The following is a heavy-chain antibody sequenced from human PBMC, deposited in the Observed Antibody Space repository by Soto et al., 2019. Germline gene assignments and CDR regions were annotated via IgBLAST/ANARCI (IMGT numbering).Heavy chain of an antibody. Sequence: ASETLSLTCAVYGGSFSGYYWSWIRQPPGKGLEWIGEINHSGSTNYNPSLKSRVTISVDTSKNQFSLKLSSVTAAVSAVYYCPRSTLLRYFDWSPYYYYMDVWGKGTTVTVSS. J-gene: IGHJ6*03. CDR3: PRSTLLRYFDWSPYYYYMDV. CDR2: INHSGST. D-gene: IGHD3-9*01. CDR1: GGSFSGYY. V-gene: IGHV4-34*01.